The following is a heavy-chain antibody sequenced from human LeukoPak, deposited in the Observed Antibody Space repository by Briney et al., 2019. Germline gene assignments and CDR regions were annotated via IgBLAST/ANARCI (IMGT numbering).Heavy chain of an antibody. J-gene: IGHJ1*01. V-gene: IGHV3-30*02. Sequence: GGSLRLSCAASGFTFSSYGMHWVRQAPGKGLEWVAFIRYDGSNKYYADSVKGRFTISRDNSKNTLYLQMNSLRAEGTAVYYCAKVNGYSSSWYREYFQHWGQGTLVTVSS. CDR3: AKVNGYSSSWYREYFQH. CDR2: IRYDGSNK. D-gene: IGHD6-13*01. CDR1: GFTFSSYG.